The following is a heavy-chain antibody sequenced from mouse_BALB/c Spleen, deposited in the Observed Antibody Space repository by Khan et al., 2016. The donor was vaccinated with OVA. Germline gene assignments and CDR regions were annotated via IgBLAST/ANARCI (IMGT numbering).Heavy chain of an antibody. CDR1: GFSLTSYG. Sequence: QVQLKESGPGLVQPSQSLSITCTVSGFSLTSYGVHWVRQSPGKGLEWLGVIWSGGSTDYNAAFISRLSISKDNSKSQVFFKMNSLQANDSAIYYCARNYDYDEGLAYWGQGTLVTVSA. CDR3: ARNYDYDEGLAY. CDR2: IWSGGST. D-gene: IGHD2-4*01. V-gene: IGHV2-2*02. J-gene: IGHJ3*01.